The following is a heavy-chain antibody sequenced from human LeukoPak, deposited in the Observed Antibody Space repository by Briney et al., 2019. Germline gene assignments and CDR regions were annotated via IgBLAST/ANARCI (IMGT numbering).Heavy chain of an antibody. J-gene: IGHJ4*02. CDR1: GYSISSGYY. V-gene: IGHV4-38-2*02. CDR3: ARVKYSSSYFDY. D-gene: IGHD6-6*01. CDR2: IYHSGST. Sequence: SETRSLTCTVSGYSISSGYYWGWIRQPPGKGLEWIGTIYHSGSTYYNPSLKSRITISVDTSKYQFSLKLSSVTAADTAVYYCARVKYSSSYFDYWGQGTLVTVSS.